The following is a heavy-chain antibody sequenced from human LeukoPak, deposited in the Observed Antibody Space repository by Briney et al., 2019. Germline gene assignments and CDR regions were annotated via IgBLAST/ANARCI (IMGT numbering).Heavy chain of an antibody. CDR1: GYTFTGYY. CDR2: INAGNGNT. CDR3: ARDLARSITMMKY. V-gene: IGHV1-3*01. J-gene: IGHJ4*02. Sequence: ASVKVSCKASGYTFTGYYMHWVRQAPGQGLEWMGWINAGNGNTKYSQKFQGRVTITRDTSAGTAYMELSSLRSEDTAVYYCARDLARSITMMKYWGQGTLVTVSS. D-gene: IGHD3-22*01.